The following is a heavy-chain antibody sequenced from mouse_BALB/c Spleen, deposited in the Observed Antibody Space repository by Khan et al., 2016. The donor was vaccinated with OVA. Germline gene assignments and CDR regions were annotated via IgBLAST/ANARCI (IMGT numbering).Heavy chain of an antibody. D-gene: IGHD1-1*01. J-gene: IGHJ3*01. Sequence: QVQLQQSGAELAKPGASVKMSYKASGYTFTSYWMHWVKQRPGQGLEWIGYINPSTGYTEYNQRFKDKATLTADKSSSTPYMQLSSLTSEESAVYYCANHGSSSAWLTYWGQGTLVTVSA. CDR2: INPSTGYT. V-gene: IGHV1-7*01. CDR1: GYTFTSYW. CDR3: ANHGSSSAWLTY.